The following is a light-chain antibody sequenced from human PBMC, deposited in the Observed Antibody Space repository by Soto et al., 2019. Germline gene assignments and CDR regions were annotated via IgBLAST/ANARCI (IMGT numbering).Light chain of an antibody. CDR1: SSDVGGYNY. Sequence: QSALTQPASVSGSPGQSIAISCTGTSSDVGGYNYVSWYQQLPGKAPKLLISEDSNRPSGVSHRSSGSKSGNTSSLTISGRQAEDEADYYCSSYRTGGPFVFGTGTKVTVL. V-gene: IGLV2-14*01. CDR3: SSYRTGGPFV. J-gene: IGLJ1*01. CDR2: EDS.